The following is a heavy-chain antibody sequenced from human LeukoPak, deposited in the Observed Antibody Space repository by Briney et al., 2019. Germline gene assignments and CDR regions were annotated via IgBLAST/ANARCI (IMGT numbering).Heavy chain of an antibody. D-gene: IGHD6-19*01. CDR3: AREAPVDAFDI. Sequence: SETLSLTCTVSGGSISSGDYYWSWIRQPPGKGLEWIGCIYYSGSTYYNPSLKSRVTISVDTSKNQFSLKLSSVTAADTAVYYCAREAPVDAFDIWGQGTMVTVSS. CDR2: IYYSGST. V-gene: IGHV4-30-4*01. CDR1: GGSISSGDYY. J-gene: IGHJ3*02.